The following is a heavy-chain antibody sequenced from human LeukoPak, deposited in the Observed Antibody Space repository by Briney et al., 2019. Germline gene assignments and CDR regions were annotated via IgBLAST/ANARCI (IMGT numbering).Heavy chain of an antibody. CDR2: IIPILGIA. J-gene: IGHJ3*02. D-gene: IGHD3-10*01. Sequence: GASVKVSCKASGGTFSSYAISWVRQAPGQGLEWMGRIIPILGIANYAQKSQGRVTITADKSTGTAYMELSSLRSEDTAVYYCANSITMVRGVSQDAFDIWGQGTMVTVSS. V-gene: IGHV1-69*04. CDR1: GGTFSSYA. CDR3: ANSITMVRGVSQDAFDI.